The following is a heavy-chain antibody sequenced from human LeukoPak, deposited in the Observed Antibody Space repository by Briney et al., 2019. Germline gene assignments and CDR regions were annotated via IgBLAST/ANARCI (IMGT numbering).Heavy chain of an antibody. V-gene: IGHV3-7*01. D-gene: IGHD2-8*01. CDR3: ARVSCTNGVCYGFDY. CDR1: GFTFSRYW. J-gene: IGHJ4*02. Sequence: GGSLRLSCAASGFTFSRYWISWVRQAPGKGLEWVSNMKKDGSEKYYVDSVKGRFAISTVNAKNSLYLQMNSLRGDDTAVYYCARVSCTNGVCYGFDYWGQGTVVTVSS. CDR2: MKKDGSEK.